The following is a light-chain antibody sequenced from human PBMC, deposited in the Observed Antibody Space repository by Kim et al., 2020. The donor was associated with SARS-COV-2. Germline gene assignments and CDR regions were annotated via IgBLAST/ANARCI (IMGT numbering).Light chain of an antibody. Sequence: DIVMTQSPDFLAVSLGERATINCKSSQSVLYSSNNNNYLAWYQQKPGQPPKLLIYWASTRESGVPNRFSGSGSGTDFTLTISTLQAEDVAVYYCQQYYTTPWTFGQGTKVDIK. J-gene: IGKJ1*01. CDR1: QSVLYSSNNNNY. CDR3: QQYYTTPWT. V-gene: IGKV4-1*01. CDR2: WAS.